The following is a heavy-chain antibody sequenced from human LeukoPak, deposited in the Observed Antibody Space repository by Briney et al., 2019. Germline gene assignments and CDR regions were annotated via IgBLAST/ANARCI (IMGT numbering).Heavy chain of an antibody. V-gene: IGHV4-30-2*01. D-gene: IGHD4-17*01. J-gene: IGHJ4*02. Sequence: SQTLSLTCAVSGGSISSGGYSWSWIRQPPGKGLEWIGYIYHSGSTYYNPSLKSRATISVDRSKNQFSLKLSSVTAADTAVYYCASVYGDYVFDYWGQGTLVTVSS. CDR1: GGSISSGGYS. CDR3: ASVYGDYVFDY. CDR2: IYHSGST.